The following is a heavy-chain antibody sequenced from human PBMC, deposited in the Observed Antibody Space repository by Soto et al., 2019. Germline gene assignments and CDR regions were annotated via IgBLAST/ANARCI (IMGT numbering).Heavy chain of an antibody. D-gene: IGHD6-19*01. J-gene: IGHJ4*02. V-gene: IGHV1-18*01. CDR1: GYHFTNYG. CDR3: ARASVIAVAAYFDY. CDR2: ISAYDGDT. Sequence: QVPLVQSGAEVKKPGASVKVSCEASGYHFTNYGISWLRQAPGQGLEWMGWISAYDGDTKYAEKVQGRLTMTIDTSTSTAYMELRSLRSDDAAVYYCARASVIAVAAYFDYWGQGTLVSVSS.